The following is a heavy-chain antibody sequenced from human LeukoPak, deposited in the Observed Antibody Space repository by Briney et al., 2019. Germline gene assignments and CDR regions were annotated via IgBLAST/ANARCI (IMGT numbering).Heavy chain of an antibody. D-gene: IGHD2-2*01. Sequence: ASVKVSCKASGYTFTSYGISWVRQAPGQGLKWMGWISAYNGNTNYAQKLQGRVTMTTDTSTSTAYMELRSLRSDDTAVYYCARDWSGGYCSSTSCRDWFDPWGQGTLVTVSS. CDR3: ARDWSGGYCSSTSCRDWFDP. CDR2: ISAYNGNT. CDR1: GYTFTSYG. J-gene: IGHJ5*02. V-gene: IGHV1-18*01.